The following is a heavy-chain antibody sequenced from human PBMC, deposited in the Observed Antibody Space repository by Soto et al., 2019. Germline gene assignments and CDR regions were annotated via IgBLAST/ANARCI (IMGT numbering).Heavy chain of an antibody. J-gene: IGHJ6*02. Sequence: QVQLVQSGAEVKKPGSSVKVSCKASGGTFSSYAISWVRQAPGQGLEWMGGIIPIFGTANYAQKFQGRVTITADESTSTDYMELSSLRSEDTAVYYCARVESSKWLSNYGMDVWGQGTTVTVSS. D-gene: IGHD3-22*01. V-gene: IGHV1-69*01. CDR3: ARVESSKWLSNYGMDV. CDR2: IIPIFGTA. CDR1: GGTFSSYA.